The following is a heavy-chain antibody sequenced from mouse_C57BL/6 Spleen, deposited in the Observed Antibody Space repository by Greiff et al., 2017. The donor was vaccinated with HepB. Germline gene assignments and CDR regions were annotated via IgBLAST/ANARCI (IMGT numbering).Heavy chain of an antibody. D-gene: IGHD1-1*01. V-gene: IGHV3-6*01. CDR1: GYSITSGYY. CDR2: ISYDGSN. J-gene: IGHJ1*03. Sequence: EVKLQESGPGLVKPSQSLSLTCSVTGYSITSGYYWNWIRQFPGNKLEWMGYISYDGSNNYNPSLKNRISITRDTSKNQFFLKLNSVTTEDTATYYCARIHYGSPHWYFDVWGTGTTVTVSS. CDR3: ARIHYGSPHWYFDV.